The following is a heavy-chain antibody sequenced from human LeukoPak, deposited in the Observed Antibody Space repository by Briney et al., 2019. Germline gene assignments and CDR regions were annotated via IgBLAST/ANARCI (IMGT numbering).Heavy chain of an antibody. CDR3: AKDRPNYYGSNGHYYRRDGDY. V-gene: IGHV3-23*01. Sequence: GGSLRLSCAASGFTFSIYAMSWVRQAPGKGLQWVSSITSSGDGTYYADSVKGRFTISRDNPENMLYLQMNSLRVEDTAVHFCAKDRPNYYGSNGHYYRRDGDYWGQGTLVTVSS. CDR1: GFTFSIYA. J-gene: IGHJ4*02. CDR2: ITSSGDGT. D-gene: IGHD3-22*01.